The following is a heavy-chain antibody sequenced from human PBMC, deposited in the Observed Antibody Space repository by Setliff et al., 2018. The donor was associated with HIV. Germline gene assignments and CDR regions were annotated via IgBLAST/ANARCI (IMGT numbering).Heavy chain of an antibody. CDR1: GGPLTDHY. Sequence: SETLSLTCAVHGGPLTDHYWNWIRQSPGEGLEWIGEINHSGKTNYNPSLKSRVTISLDMSKNQFSLKLTSVTAADTAVYYCARGGTSSNWFDSWGQGTLVTVS. J-gene: IGHJ5*01. CDR2: INHSGKT. V-gene: IGHV4-34*01. D-gene: IGHD2-2*01. CDR3: ARGGTSSNWFDS.